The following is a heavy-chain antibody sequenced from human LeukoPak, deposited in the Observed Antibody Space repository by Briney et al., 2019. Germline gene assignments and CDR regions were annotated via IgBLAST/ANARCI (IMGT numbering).Heavy chain of an antibody. J-gene: IGHJ6*02. CDR3: ARDQYLGIQLLSLYGMDV. D-gene: IGHD5-18*01. CDR1: GFTFSSYS. CDR2: ISSSSSTI. V-gene: IGHV3-48*02. Sequence: PGESLRLSCAASGFTFSSYSMNWVRQAPGKGLEWVSYISSSSSTIYYADSVKGRFTISRDNAKNSLYLQMNSLRDEDTAVYYCARDQYLGIQLLSLYGMDVWGQGTTVTVSS.